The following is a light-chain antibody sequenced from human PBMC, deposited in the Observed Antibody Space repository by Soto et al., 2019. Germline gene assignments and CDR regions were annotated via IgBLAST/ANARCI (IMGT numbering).Light chain of an antibody. V-gene: IGKV1-39*01. CDR2: AAS. CDR1: QSISSY. Sequence: DIQMTQSPSSLSASVGDRVTITCRASQSISSYLNWYQQKPGKAAKLLIYAASSLQGGVPSRFSGSGSGTDFILTIRRLQPEDFATYYCHQSYSTPGTFGQGTKVEIK. CDR3: HQSYSTPGT. J-gene: IGKJ1*01.